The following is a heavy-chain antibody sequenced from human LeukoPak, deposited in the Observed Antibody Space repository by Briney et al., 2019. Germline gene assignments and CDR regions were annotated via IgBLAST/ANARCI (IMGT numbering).Heavy chain of an antibody. Sequence: GASVKVSCKASGYTFPSYFMHWVRQAPGQGLEWMGIINPTGGSTTYAQKFQGRVTMTRDTSTSTVYMELSSLRSDDTAVYYCATDQWELLSWGQGTLVTVSS. CDR2: INPTGGST. J-gene: IGHJ5*02. CDR3: ATDQWELLS. D-gene: IGHD1-26*01. V-gene: IGHV1-46*01. CDR1: GYTFPSYF.